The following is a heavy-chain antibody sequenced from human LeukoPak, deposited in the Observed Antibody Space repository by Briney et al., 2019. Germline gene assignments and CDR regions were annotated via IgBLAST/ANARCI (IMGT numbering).Heavy chain of an antibody. CDR3: ARDRHYRYGYSYFDY. V-gene: IGHV3-11*01. CDR1: GFTVSSNY. D-gene: IGHD5-18*01. J-gene: IGHJ4*02. CDR2: ISSSGSTI. Sequence: GGSLRLSCAASGFTVSSNYMSWIRQAPGKGLEWVSYISSSGSTIYYADSVKGRFTISRDNAKNSLYLQMNSLRAEDTAVYYCARDRHYRYGYSYFDYWGQGTLVTVSS.